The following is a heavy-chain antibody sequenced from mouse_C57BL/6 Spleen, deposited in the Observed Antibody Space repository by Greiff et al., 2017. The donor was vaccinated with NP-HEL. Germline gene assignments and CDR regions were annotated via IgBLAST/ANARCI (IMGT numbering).Heavy chain of an antibody. CDR2: IYPSDSET. J-gene: IGHJ4*01. Sequence: QVQLKQPGAELVRPGSSVKLSCKASGYTFTSYWMDWVKQRPGQGLEWIGNIYPSDSETHYNQKFKDKATLTVDKSSSTAYMQLSSLTSEDSAVYYCARWMEAMDYWGQGTSVTVSS. D-gene: IGHD2-3*01. CDR3: ARWMEAMDY. CDR1: GYTFTSYW. V-gene: IGHV1-61*01.